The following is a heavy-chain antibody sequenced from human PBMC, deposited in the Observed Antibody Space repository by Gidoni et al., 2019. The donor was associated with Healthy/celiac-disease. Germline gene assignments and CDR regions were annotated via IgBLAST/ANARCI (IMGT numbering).Heavy chain of an antibody. D-gene: IGHD3-10*01. V-gene: IGHV3-49*05. CDR1: GFTFGDYA. CDR2: IRSKAYGGTT. Sequence: EVQLVASGGGLVKPGRSLRLPCTASGFTFGDYAMSWFRQAPGKGLEWVGFIRSKAYGGTTEYATSVKGRFTISRDDSKSIAYLQMNSLKTEDTAVYYCTRDILWFGERYMDVWGKGTTVTVSS. CDR3: TRDILWFGERYMDV. J-gene: IGHJ6*03.